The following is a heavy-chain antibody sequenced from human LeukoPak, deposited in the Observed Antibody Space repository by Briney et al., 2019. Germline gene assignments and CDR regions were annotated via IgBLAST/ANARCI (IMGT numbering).Heavy chain of an antibody. J-gene: IGHJ3*02. D-gene: IGHD1-26*01. V-gene: IGHV3-23*01. CDR1: GFTFSSDA. Sequence: GGSLRLSCAASGFTFSSDAMIWVRQAPGKGLEWVANISGGGGDTYYGDSVKGRFTISRDNSKTTLYLQMNSLRAEDTAVYYCARDFQWEPRTGAFDIWGQGTMVTVSS. CDR2: ISGGGGDT. CDR3: ARDFQWEPRTGAFDI.